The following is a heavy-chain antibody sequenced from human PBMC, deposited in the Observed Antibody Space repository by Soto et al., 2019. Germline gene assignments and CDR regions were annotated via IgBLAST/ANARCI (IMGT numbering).Heavy chain of an antibody. J-gene: IGHJ4*02. CDR2: IRQDGSER. CDR3: ARGCGRASGPSDFGS. Sequence: EVQLVESGGGLVQPGGSLRLSCAASGFTFSSYWMSWVRQAPGKGLEWVATIRQDGSERHYVDSVEGRFTISRDNGKNSLSLQMHSLRAEDTTVYHCARGCGRASGPSDFGSWCRGTLVSVSS. CDR1: GFTFSSYW. V-gene: IGHV3-7*01. D-gene: IGHD6-25*01.